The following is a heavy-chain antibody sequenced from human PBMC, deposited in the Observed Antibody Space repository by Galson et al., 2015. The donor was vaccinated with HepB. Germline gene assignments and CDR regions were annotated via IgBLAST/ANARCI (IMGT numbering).Heavy chain of an antibody. CDR3: ARDRPPGIAAAGSFQH. V-gene: IGHV3-21*01. CDR2: ISSSSSYM. Sequence: SLRLSCAASGFTFSSYSMNWVRQAPGKGLEWVSSISSSSSYMSYADSVKGRFTISRDNAKNSLYLQMNSLRAEDTAIYYCARDRPPGIAAAGSFQHWGQGTLVPVSS. J-gene: IGHJ1*01. CDR1: GFTFSSYS. D-gene: IGHD6-13*01.